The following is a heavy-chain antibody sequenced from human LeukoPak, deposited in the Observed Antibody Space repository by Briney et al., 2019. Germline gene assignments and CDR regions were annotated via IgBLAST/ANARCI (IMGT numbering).Heavy chain of an antibody. CDR2: ISYDGSNK. J-gene: IGHJ5*02. CDR1: GFTFSSYA. CDR3: ARKNAAGSYST. D-gene: IGHD1-26*01. Sequence: GRSLRLSCAAPGFTFSSYAMHWVRQAPGKGLEWVAVISYDGSNKYYADSVKGRFTISRDSSKNTLYLQMNSLRAEDTAVYYCARKNAAGSYSTWGQGTLVTVSS. V-gene: IGHV3-30-3*01.